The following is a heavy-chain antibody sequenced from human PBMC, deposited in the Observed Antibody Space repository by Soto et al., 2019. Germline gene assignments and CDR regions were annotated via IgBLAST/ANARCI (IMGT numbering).Heavy chain of an antibody. CDR1: GLSITDSEMG. CDR3: ARRHLAVAVCPWFDP. V-gene: IGHV2-26*01. CDR2: IDSSGEK. D-gene: IGHD6-19*01. J-gene: IGHJ5*02. Sequence: QVTLKESGPVLVKPTETLTLRCTVSGLSITDSEMGVSWIRQPPGQPLEWLAHIDSSGEKSYRTFLKSRLAISKDSSKRQIALTMTNMDPADTATYYCARRHLAVAVCPWFDPWGQGIPLTVSS.